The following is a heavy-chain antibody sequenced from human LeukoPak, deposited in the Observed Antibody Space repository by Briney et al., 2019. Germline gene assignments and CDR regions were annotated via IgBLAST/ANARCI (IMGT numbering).Heavy chain of an antibody. D-gene: IGHD1-26*01. CDR1: GFTFSSHW. Sequence: GGSLRLSCAASGFTFSSHWMHWVRQAPGKGLVWILRINSDGSSTSYADSVKGRFTISRDNAKNTLYLQMNSLRAEDTAIYYCARERVSGSYLDDYWGQGTLVTVSS. CDR3: ARERVSGSYLDDY. V-gene: IGHV3-74*01. CDR2: INSDGSST. J-gene: IGHJ4*02.